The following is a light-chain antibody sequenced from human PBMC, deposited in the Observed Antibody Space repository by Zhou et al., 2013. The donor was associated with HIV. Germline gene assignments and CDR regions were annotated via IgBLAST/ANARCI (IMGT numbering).Light chain of an antibody. CDR2: SAS. J-gene: IGKJ1*01. CDR3: QKYDNAPRT. V-gene: IGKV1-27*01. Sequence: DIQMTQSPSSLSASVGDRVTITCRASQGIRNSLAWYQQKPGQVPKLLIYSASTLQSGVPSRFSGSGSGTDFTLTINSLQPEDVATYFCQKYDNAPRTFGLRDQGGNQ. CDR1: QGIRNS.